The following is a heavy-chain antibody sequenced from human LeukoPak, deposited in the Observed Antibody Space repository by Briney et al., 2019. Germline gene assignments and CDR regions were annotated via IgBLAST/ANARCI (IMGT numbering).Heavy chain of an antibody. CDR2: INHSGFT. J-gene: IGHJ6*02. CDR3: ARSLGDV. CDR1: GGSFSGYY. Sequence: SETLSLTCAVYGGSFSGYYWSWIRQPPGKGLEWIGEINHSGFTNSNPSLKSRVTMSADMSKNQFSLNVSSVTAADTAVYFCARSLGDVWGQGTTVIVSS. V-gene: IGHV4-34*01.